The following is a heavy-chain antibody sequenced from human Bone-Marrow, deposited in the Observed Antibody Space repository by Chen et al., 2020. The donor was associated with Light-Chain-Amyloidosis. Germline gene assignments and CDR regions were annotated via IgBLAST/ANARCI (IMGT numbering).Heavy chain of an antibody. CDR2: IYPDDSDA. Sequence: EVQLEQSGPEVQKPGEYLKISCKGSGYTFPNYWIGWVRQMPGKGREWMGVIYPDDSDARYSPSFEGQVTISADKSITTAYLQWRSLKASDTAMYYCARRRDGYNFDYWGQGTLVTVSS. J-gene: IGHJ4*02. V-gene: IGHV5-51*01. D-gene: IGHD5-12*01. CDR1: GYTFPNYW. CDR3: ARRRDGYNFDY.